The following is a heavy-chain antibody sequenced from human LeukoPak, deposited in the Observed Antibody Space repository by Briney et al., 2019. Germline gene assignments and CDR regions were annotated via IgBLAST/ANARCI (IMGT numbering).Heavy chain of an antibody. CDR2: KYYSGST. CDR1: GVSINTCCYY. CDR3: ARGRSYGFDFDS. Sequence: SETLSLTCDVSGVSINTCCYYWTWIRQPLGKGLEWIGYKYYSGSTRYNSSLRSRLTISLDTSKNQFSLRLTSVTAADTAVYYCARGRSYGFDFDSWGPGTLVIVSS. J-gene: IGHJ4*02. V-gene: IGHV4-61*01. D-gene: IGHD5-18*01.